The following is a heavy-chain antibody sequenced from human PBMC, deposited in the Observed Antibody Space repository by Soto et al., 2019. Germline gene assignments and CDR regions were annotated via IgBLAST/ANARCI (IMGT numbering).Heavy chain of an antibody. CDR3: ARDERLYYYGSGMTYYYYMDV. CDR1: GFTFSDYY. CDR2: ISSSGSTI. D-gene: IGHD3-10*01. J-gene: IGHJ6*03. V-gene: IGHV3-11*01. Sequence: QVQLVESGGGLVKPGGSLRLSCAASGFTFSDYYMSWIRQAPGKGLEWVSYISSSGSTIYYADSVKGRFTISRDNAKNSLYQQMNSLRAEDTAVYYCARDERLYYYGSGMTYYYYMDVWGKGTTVTVSS.